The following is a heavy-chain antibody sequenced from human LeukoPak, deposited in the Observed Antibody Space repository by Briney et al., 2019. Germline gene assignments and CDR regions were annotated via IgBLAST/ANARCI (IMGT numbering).Heavy chain of an antibody. D-gene: IGHD6-13*01. CDR1: SDSISRSGYY. J-gene: IGHJ4*02. CDR2: IYSSGST. CDR3: AGRPSSSWTDGAFDY. V-gene: IGHV4-39*07. Sequence: SETLSLTCTVSSDSISRSGYYWGWIRQSPEKGLEWIGSIYSSGSTYYNPSLKSRVTISVDTSKNQFSLKLSSVTAADTAVYYCAGRPSSSWTDGAFDYWGQGTLVTVSS.